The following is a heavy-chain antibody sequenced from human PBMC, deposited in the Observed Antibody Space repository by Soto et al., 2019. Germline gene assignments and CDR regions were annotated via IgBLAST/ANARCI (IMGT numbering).Heavy chain of an antibody. Sequence: SETLSLTCTVSGGTTSSDYWGWIRQSPGKGLDWIGYVSYTGIPHYNPSLRSRVTISKDTSNQFSLILHSMTAADTAVYYCARSKAYCVHDCYSSEGSPPFDIWGRGTLVTVSS. CDR2: VSYTGIP. CDR3: ARSKAYCVHDCYSSEGSPPFDI. V-gene: IGHV4-59*01. J-gene: IGHJ4*02. CDR1: GGTTSSDY. D-gene: IGHD2-21*01.